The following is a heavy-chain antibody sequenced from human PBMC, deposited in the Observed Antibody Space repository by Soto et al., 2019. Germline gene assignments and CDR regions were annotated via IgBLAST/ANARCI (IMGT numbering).Heavy chain of an antibody. CDR3: AKGAYHSSGSYIFSVDD. D-gene: IGHD3-10*01. V-gene: IGHV3-9*01. Sequence: EGQLVESGGGLVQPGRSLRRLCAGSGFTFDEYAMHWVRQRPGKALERVSSIGWNSGSIAYAGSVKGRFTISRDNANNSLALQMNNLRTEHTALYYCAKGAYHSSGSYIFSVDDWGQGTLVTVSS. CDR1: GFTFDEYA. CDR2: IGWNSGSI. J-gene: IGHJ4*02.